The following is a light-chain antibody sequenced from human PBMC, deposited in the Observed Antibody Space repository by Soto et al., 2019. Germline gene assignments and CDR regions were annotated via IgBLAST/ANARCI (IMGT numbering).Light chain of an antibody. J-gene: IGKJ4*01. CDR3: QQYGSSPLT. Sequence: EMVLTKSPGTLSLSPGERATLSCRASQSVSSSYLAWYQQKPGQAPRLLIYGASSRATGIPHRFSGSGSGTDFTLTISRLEPEDFAVYYCQQYGSSPLTFGGGTKVEIK. CDR1: QSVSSSY. CDR2: GAS. V-gene: IGKV3-20*01.